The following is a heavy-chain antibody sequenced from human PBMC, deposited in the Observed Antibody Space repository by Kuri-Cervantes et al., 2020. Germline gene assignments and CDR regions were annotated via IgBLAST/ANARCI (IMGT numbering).Heavy chain of an antibody. CDR3: ARGSSITVTIKAFDI. J-gene: IGHJ3*02. Sequence: SETLSLTCAVYGGSFSGYYWSWIRQPPGKGLEWIGELDHSGSTNYNPSLKSRVIISLDTSKNQFSLKLSSVTAADTAVYYCARGSSITVTIKAFDIWGQGTMVTVSS. CDR1: GGSFSGYY. CDR2: LDHSGST. V-gene: IGHV4-34*01. D-gene: IGHD4-17*01.